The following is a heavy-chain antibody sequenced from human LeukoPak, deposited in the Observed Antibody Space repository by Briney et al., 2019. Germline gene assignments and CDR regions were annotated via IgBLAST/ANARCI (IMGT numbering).Heavy chain of an antibody. D-gene: IGHD3-22*01. CDR3: ARDDYDSSDDAFDI. CDR1: GGSISSFY. V-gene: IGHV4-59*01. Sequence: PSETLSLTCTVSGGSISSFYWSWIRQPPGKGLEWIGYIYYSGSTNYNPSLKSRVTISVDTSKNQFSLKLSSVTAADTAVYYCARDDYDSSDDAFDIWGQGTMVTVSS. J-gene: IGHJ3*02. CDR2: IYYSGST.